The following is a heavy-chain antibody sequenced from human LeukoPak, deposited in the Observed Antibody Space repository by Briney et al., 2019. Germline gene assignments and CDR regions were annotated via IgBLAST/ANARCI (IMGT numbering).Heavy chain of an antibody. Sequence: GGSLRLSCAASGFTFSSYSMNWVRQARGKGLEWVSSISSSSSYIYYADSVKGRFTISRDNAKNSLYLQMNSLRAEDTAVYYCAREGQLLRYFDWLSPPDFDYWGQGTLVTVSS. CDR2: ISSSSSYI. V-gene: IGHV3-21*01. CDR3: AREGQLLRYFDWLSPPDFDY. D-gene: IGHD3-9*01. J-gene: IGHJ4*02. CDR1: GFTFSSYS.